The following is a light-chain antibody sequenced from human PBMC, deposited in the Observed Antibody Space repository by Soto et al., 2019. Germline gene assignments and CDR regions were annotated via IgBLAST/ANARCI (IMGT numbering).Light chain of an antibody. CDR2: TEN. CDR3: AAWDGSLNAYV. J-gene: IGLJ1*01. CDR1: SSNIGSNA. Sequence: QSVLTQPPSASGTPGQRVTISCSGSSSNIGSNAVNWYQQFPGTAPKLLIYTENQRPSGVPDRFSGSKSGTSASLAISGLQSEDEADYFCAAWDGSLNAYVFGTGTKVTVL. V-gene: IGLV1-44*01.